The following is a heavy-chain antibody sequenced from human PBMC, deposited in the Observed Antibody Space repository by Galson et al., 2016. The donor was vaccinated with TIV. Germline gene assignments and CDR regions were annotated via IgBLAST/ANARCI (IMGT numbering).Heavy chain of an antibody. CDR2: IYWDNEK. CDR3: AHRRPLTYYFDF. J-gene: IGHJ4*02. CDR1: GFSLSSNGVG. V-gene: IGHV2-5*02. Sequence: PALVKPTQTVTLTCTFSGFSLSSNGVGVGWIRQPPGKALEWPALIYWDNEKRYNPSLESRLSIIKDTSKNKVVLTLTNVDPVDTATYYCAHRRPLTYYFDFWGQGALVTVSS. D-gene: IGHD2-21*01.